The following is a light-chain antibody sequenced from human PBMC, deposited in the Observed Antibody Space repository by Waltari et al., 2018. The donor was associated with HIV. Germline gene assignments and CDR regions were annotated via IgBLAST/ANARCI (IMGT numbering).Light chain of an antibody. CDR2: AAS. J-gene: IGKJ2*01. Sequence: DIQMTQSPSSLSASVGDRVTITCRASQDIRNDLGWYQQKPQKAPERLIYAASTLQSGVPLRFSGSGSGTEFTLTISSLQPEDFATYYCLQHNSYPHTFGQGTKLELK. CDR3: LQHNSYPHT. CDR1: QDIRND. V-gene: IGKV1-17*01.